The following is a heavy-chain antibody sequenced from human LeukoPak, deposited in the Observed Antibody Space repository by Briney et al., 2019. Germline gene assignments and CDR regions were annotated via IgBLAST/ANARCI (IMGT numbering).Heavy chain of an antibody. J-gene: IGHJ6*03. CDR2: IYYSGST. CDR3: ARVGIVVVPAAPGGPDYYYYYMDV. CDR1: GGSISSGSYY. V-gene: IGHV4-61*01. D-gene: IGHD2-2*03. Sequence: SETLSLTCTVSGGSISSGSYYWSWIRQPPGKGLEWIGYIYYSGSTNYNPSLKSRVTISVDTSKNQFSLKLSSVTAADTAVYYCARVGIVVVPAAPGGPDYYYYYMDVWGKGTTVTVSS.